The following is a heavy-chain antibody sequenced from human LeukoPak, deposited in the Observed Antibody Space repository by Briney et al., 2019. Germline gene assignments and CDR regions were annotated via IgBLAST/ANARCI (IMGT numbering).Heavy chain of an antibody. CDR2: IRSKTYDGTT. J-gene: IGHJ3*02. CDR1: GFTFGDYA. CDR3: TRRYNYDSSGYYYVRDAFDI. D-gene: IGHD3-22*01. Sequence: GSLRLSCTASGFTFGDYAMSWVRQAPGKGLEWVGFIRSKTYDGTTEYAASVKGRFTISRDDSRSIAYLQMNSLKTEDTAVYYCTRRYNYDSSGYYYVRDAFDIWGQGTMVTVSS. V-gene: IGHV3-49*04.